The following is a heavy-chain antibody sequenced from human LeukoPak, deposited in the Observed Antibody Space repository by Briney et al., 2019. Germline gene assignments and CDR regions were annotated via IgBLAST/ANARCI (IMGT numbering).Heavy chain of an antibody. V-gene: IGHV3-74*01. Sequence: GGSLRLSCAASGFTFSSYWMHWVRQAPGKGLVWVSRINTDGSSTSYADSVKGRFTISRDNAKNTLYLQMNGLRAEDTAVYYCASKRRIEYSYGYYFDYWGQGTLVTVSS. CDR2: INTDGSST. CDR3: ASKRRIEYSYGYYFDY. D-gene: IGHD5-18*01. CDR1: GFTFSSYW. J-gene: IGHJ4*02.